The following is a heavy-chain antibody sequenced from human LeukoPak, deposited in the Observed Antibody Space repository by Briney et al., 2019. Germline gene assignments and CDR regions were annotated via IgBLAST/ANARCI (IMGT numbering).Heavy chain of an antibody. CDR3: ARDRYSYGYIDY. Sequence: GGSLRLSCAASGFTFSSYTMNWVRQPPGKGLEWVSNIGTSSTTIYYADSVKGRFTISRDNSKNTLYLQMNSLRAEDTAVYYCARDRYSYGYIDYWGQGTLVTVSS. J-gene: IGHJ4*02. CDR2: IGTSSTTI. CDR1: GFTFSSYT. V-gene: IGHV3-48*01. D-gene: IGHD5-18*01.